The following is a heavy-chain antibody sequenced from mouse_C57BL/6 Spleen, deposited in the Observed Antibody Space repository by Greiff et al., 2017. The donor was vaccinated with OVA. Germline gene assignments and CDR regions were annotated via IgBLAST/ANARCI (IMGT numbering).Heavy chain of an antibody. CDR3: ARGGYGSRPSYAMDY. J-gene: IGHJ4*01. CDR2: IYPSDSET. D-gene: IGHD1-1*01. V-gene: IGHV1-61*01. Sequence: QVQLQQPGAELVRPGSSVKLSCKASGYTFTSYWMDWVKQRPGQGLEWIGNIYPSDSETHYNQQFKDKATLTVDKSSSTAYMQLSSLTSEDSAVYYCARGGYGSRPSYAMDYWGQGTSVTVSS. CDR1: GYTFTSYW.